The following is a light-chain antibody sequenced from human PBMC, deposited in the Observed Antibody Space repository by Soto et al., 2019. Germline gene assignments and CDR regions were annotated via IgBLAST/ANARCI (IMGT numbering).Light chain of an antibody. J-gene: IGKJ1*01. CDR3: QQGYSRPRT. V-gene: IGKV1-39*01. CDR1: QTISDY. CDR2: TSS. Sequence: DIQLTQSPSSLSASVGDRVTITCRAGQTISDYLNWYQQKPGTAPKLLIFTSSNLESGVPSRFSGSGSGTDFTLTISSLQPEDFATYFCQQGYSRPRTFGQGTKVDIK.